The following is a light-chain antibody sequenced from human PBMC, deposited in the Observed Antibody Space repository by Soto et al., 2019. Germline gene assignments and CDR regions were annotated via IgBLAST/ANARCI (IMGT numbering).Light chain of an antibody. J-gene: IGKJ1*01. CDR2: KAS. CDR1: QSISSW. CDR3: QQYSDNWT. V-gene: IGKV1-5*03. Sequence: DIQMTQSPSTLSAYVGDRVTITCRASQSISSWLAWYQQKPGTAPKLLIYKASTLESGVPSRFSGSGSGTEFTLTISSLQPDDSATYYCQQYSDNWTFGQGTKV.